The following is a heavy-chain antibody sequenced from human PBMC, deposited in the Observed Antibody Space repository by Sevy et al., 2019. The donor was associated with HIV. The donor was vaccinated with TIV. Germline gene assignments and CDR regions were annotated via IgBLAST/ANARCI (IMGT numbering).Heavy chain of an antibody. CDR2: INSGSTII. Sequence: GGSLRLSCVASGFTFSSYNFNWVRQAPGKGLELISFINSGSTIISHADSVKGRFTMSRDSVKKSVYLQMNSLRVEDTAVYYCARDGGYSDYGMDLWGQGTTVTVSS. CDR1: GFTFSSYN. V-gene: IGHV3-48*01. J-gene: IGHJ6*02. D-gene: IGHD2-15*01. CDR3: ARDGGYSDYGMDL.